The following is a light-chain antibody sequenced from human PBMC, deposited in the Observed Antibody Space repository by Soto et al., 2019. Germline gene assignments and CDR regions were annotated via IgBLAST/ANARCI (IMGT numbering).Light chain of an antibody. CDR3: QSYDTSLNVWV. CDR1: SSNIGAGYD. CDR2: GDA. V-gene: IGLV1-40*01. J-gene: IGLJ3*02. Sequence: QSVLTQPPSVSGAPGQRVTISCTGSSSNIGAGYDVHWYQHIPETAPTLLIYGDATRPSGVPDRISGSKSGTSASLAITGLRAEDEADYYCQSYDTSLNVWVFGGGTKLTVL.